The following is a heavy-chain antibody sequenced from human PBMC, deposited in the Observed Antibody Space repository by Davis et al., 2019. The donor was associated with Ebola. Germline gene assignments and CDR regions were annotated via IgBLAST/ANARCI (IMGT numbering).Heavy chain of an antibody. Sequence: SETLFLTCAVYGGSFSGYYWSWIRQPPGKGLEWIGEINHSGSTNYNPSLKSRVTISVDTSKNQFSLKLSSVTAADTAVYYCARSLTYYEFWSGYYPHYNWFDPWGQGTLVTVSS. CDR2: INHSGST. J-gene: IGHJ5*02. CDR3: ARSLTYYEFWSGYYPHYNWFDP. V-gene: IGHV4-34*01. D-gene: IGHD3-3*01. CDR1: GGSFSGYY.